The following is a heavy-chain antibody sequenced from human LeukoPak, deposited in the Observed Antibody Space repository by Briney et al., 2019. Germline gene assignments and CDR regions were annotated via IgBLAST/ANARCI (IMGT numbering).Heavy chain of an antibody. CDR3: ARSLTAREYFQH. V-gene: IGHV3-30*02. J-gene: IGHJ1*01. CDR2: IHADGNSK. CDR1: GFPFSSSG. Sequence: AGSLRLSCAASGFPFSSSGMHWVRQAPGKGLEWVTFIHADGNSKYYADSVEGRFTVSRDSPKNTLSLQMNSLRVEDTAVYYCARSLTAREYFQHWGQGTLVTVSS. D-gene: IGHD6-6*01.